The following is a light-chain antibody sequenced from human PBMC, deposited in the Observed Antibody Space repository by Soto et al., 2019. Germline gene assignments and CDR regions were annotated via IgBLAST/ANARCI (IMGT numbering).Light chain of an antibody. CDR2: GAS. J-gene: IGKJ4*01. CDR1: QSVSSY. Sequence: EIVLTQSPATLALSPGERATLSCRASQSVSSYLAWFQQKPGQAPRLLIYGASNRATGIPARFSGSGSGTDFTLTISSLEPEDFPLYYCQQRSNWPLTFGGGTKVEIK. V-gene: IGKV3-11*01. CDR3: QQRSNWPLT.